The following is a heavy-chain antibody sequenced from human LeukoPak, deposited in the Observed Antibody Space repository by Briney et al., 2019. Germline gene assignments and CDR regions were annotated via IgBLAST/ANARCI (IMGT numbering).Heavy chain of an antibody. D-gene: IGHD1-26*01. J-gene: IGHJ4*02. CDR2: VYYSGST. CDR3: ARAGSGSYPIDY. Sequence: SGTLSLTCTVSGGSINTGGYYWTWIRQHPVKGLEWIGYVYYSGSTYFNPSLKSRLTISIDTSKNQFSLRLRSVTAADTAVYYCARAGSGSYPIDYWGQGTLVTVSS. V-gene: IGHV4-31*03. CDR1: GGSINTGGYY.